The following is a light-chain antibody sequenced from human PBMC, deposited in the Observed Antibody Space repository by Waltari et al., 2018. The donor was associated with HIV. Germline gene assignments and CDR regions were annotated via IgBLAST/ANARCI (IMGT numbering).Light chain of an antibody. J-gene: IGLJ2*01. CDR1: SSNIGTNV. V-gene: IGLV1-44*01. CDR2: SNN. Sequence: QSVLTQPPSVSGTPGPRVSISCSGSSSNIGTNVVNWYQHLPGKAPKLIIYSNNQRPSGVPDRFSGSTSGNIASLTITGVQAEDEADYYCNSRDSSGNYLVFGGGTKLTVL. CDR3: NSRDSSGNYLV.